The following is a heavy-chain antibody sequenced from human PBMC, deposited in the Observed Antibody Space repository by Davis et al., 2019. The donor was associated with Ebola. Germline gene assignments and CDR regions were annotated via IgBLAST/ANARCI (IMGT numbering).Heavy chain of an antibody. Sequence: GESLKIPCAASGFTFSSYCMHWVRQAPGKGLEWVAVISYDGSNTYYADSVKGRFTISRDNAKNSLYLQMNSLRAEDTALYYCAKEYYYYYGMDVWGKGTTVTVSS. CDR3: AKEYYYYYGMDV. V-gene: IGHV3-30*18. CDR1: GFTFSSYC. CDR2: ISYDGSNT. J-gene: IGHJ6*04.